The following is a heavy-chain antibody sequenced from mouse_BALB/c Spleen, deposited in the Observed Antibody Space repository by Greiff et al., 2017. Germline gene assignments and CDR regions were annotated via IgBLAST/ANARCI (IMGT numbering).Heavy chain of an antibody. V-gene: IGHV5-9-3*01. Sequence: EVKLVESGGGLVKPGGSLKLSCAASGFTFSSYAMSWVRQTPEKRLEWVATISSGGSYTNYPDSVKGRFTISRDNAKNTLYLQMSSLRSEDTAMYYCARHESYYYGSSYTSYYFDYWGQGTTLTVSS. J-gene: IGHJ2*01. CDR3: ARHESYYYGSSYTSYYFDY. D-gene: IGHD1-1*01. CDR1: GFTFSSYA. CDR2: ISSGGSYT.